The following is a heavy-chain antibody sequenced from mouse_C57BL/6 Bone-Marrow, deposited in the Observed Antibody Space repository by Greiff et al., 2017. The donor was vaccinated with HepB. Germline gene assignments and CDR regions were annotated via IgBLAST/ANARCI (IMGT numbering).Heavy chain of an antibody. CDR2: INPSNGGT. D-gene: IGHD2-1*01. V-gene: IGHV1-53*01. Sequence: QVQLQQPGTELVKPGASVKLSCKASGYTFTSYWMHWVKQRPGQGLEWIGNINPSNGGTNYDEKFKRKATLTVDKSSSTAFMQLSSLTSEDSAVYYCARWGYYYAVDYWGQGTTLTVSS. CDR1: GYTFTSYW. J-gene: IGHJ2*01. CDR3: ARWGYYYAVDY.